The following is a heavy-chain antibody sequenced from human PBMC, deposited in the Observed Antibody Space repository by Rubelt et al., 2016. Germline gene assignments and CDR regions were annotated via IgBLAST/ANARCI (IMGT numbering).Heavy chain of an antibody. D-gene: IGHD2-21*01. CDR1: GGSISSGVYY. CDR2: IFHSGST. Sequence: QVQLQESGLGLVKPSQTLSLTCTVSGGSISSGVYYWSWIRQHPGKGLEWIGEIFHSGSTNYNPSLKGRVTISVDTFKNKFSLKLSSVTAADTALYYCVRRTFCGGDCYRFDPWGQGTLVTVSS. CDR3: VRRTFCGGDCYRFDP. V-gene: IGHV4-30-4*08. J-gene: IGHJ5*02.